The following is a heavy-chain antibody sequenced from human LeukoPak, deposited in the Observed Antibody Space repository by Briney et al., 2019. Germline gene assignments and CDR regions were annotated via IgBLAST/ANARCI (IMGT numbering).Heavy chain of an antibody. CDR1: GGSISSYY. V-gene: IGHV4-59*01. Sequence: SETLSLTCTVSGGSISSYYWSWIRQPPGKGLEWIGYIYYSGSTNYNPSLKSRVTISVDTSKSQFSLKLSSVTAADTAVYYCAASSSSWDYFDYWGQGALVTVSS. J-gene: IGHJ4*02. D-gene: IGHD6-6*01. CDR3: AASSSSWDYFDY. CDR2: IYYSGST.